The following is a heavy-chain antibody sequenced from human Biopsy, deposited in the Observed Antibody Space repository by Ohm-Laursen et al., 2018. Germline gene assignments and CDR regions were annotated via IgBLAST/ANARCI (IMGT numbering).Heavy chain of an antibody. J-gene: IGHJ4*02. V-gene: IGHV4-59*07. D-gene: IGHD1-26*01. CDR1: GDSISSYY. CDR2: VYYTGST. Sequence: SDTLSLTCTVSGDSISSYYWSWIRQPSGKGLQWIGYVYYTGSTDYNPSLQSRVTISVDRSKNQFSLELSSVTAADTAVYYCARVGAGAPSIDYFDYWGRGALVTVSS. CDR3: ARVGAGAPSIDYFDY.